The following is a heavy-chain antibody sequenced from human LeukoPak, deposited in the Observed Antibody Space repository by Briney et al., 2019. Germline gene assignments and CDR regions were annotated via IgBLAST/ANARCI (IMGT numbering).Heavy chain of an antibody. J-gene: IGHJ4*02. Sequence: GGPVKVSCKASGYTFTTYYMHWVRQAPGQGLEWMGIINPSGGTTNYAQKFQGRVTMTRDTSTTTVYMELSSLRSEDTAVYYCARGRPGSGWSFDYWGQGTLVTVSS. CDR1: GYTFTTYY. CDR3: ARGRPGSGWSFDY. D-gene: IGHD6-19*01. V-gene: IGHV1-46*01. CDR2: INPSGGTT.